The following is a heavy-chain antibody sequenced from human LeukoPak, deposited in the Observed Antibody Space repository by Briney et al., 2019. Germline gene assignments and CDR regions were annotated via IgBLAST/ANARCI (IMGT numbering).Heavy chain of an antibody. V-gene: IGHV3-30*02. CDR3: AKDRLGTVVTYYFDY. CDR2: IRYDGSNK. J-gene: IGHJ4*02. Sequence: PGGSLRVSCAASGFTFSSYGMHWVRQGPGKGLEWVAFIRYDGSNKYYADSVKGRFTISRDNSKNTLYLQMNSLRAEDTAVYYCAKDRLGTVVTYYFDYWGQGTLVTVSS. D-gene: IGHD4-23*01. CDR1: GFTFSSYG.